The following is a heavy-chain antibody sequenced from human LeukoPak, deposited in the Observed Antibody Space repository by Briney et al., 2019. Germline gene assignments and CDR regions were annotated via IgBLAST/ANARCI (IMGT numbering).Heavy chain of an antibody. CDR1: VGFNRRFY. D-gene: IGHD1-26*01. V-gene: IGHV4-59*08. Sequence: SETLSLTRTVCVGFNRRFYWRWMRQPRGRGLAGIGYIYDSSSTNSNPSLKSRVTISVDTSKNQCSLKLSSVTAADTAVYYCVRQVIVGAFAGNYFDYWGQGTLVTVPS. J-gene: IGHJ4*02. CDR2: IYDSSST. CDR3: VRQVIVGAFAGNYFDY.